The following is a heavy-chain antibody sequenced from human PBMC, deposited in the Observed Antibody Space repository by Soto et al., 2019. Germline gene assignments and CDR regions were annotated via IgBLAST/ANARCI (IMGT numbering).Heavy chain of an antibody. CDR3: AKDMYSSSGPSTVHYYYVMDV. J-gene: IGHJ6*02. CDR2: ISWDGGST. Sequence: PGGSLRLSCAASGFTFDDYTMHWVRQAPGKGLEWVSLISWDGGSTYYADSVKGRFTISRDNSKNSLYLQMNSLRTEDTALYYCAKDMYSSSGPSTVHYYYVMDVWGQGTTVTVSS. CDR1: GFTFDDYT. D-gene: IGHD6-13*01. V-gene: IGHV3-43*01.